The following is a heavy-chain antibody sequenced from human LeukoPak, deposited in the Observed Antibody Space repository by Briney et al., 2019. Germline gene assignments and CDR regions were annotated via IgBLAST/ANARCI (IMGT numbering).Heavy chain of an antibody. J-gene: IGHJ4*02. CDR3: ARHYYDSSGYYSCDY. D-gene: IGHD3-22*01. Sequence: GGSLTLSCAASGFTFSSYSMNWVRQAPGKGLEWVSSIISSGSYMYYADSVKGRFTISRDNAKNSLYLQMNSLRAEETAVYYCARHYYDSSGYYSCDYWGQGTLVTVSS. V-gene: IGHV3-21*06. CDR1: GFTFSSYS. CDR2: IISSGSYM.